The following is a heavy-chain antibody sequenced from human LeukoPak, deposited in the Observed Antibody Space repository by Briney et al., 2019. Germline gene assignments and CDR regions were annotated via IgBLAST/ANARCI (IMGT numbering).Heavy chain of an antibody. CDR3: ARDSGYSYVAFERPLDY. CDR2: ISYDGSNK. J-gene: IGHJ4*02. V-gene: IGHV3-30-3*01. D-gene: IGHD5-18*01. CDR1: GFTFSSYA. Sequence: GGSLRLSCAASGFTFSSYAMHWVRQAPGQGLEWVAVISYDGSNKYYADSVKGRFTISRDNSKNTLYLQMNSLRAEDTAVYYCARDSGYSYVAFERPLDYWGQGTLVTVSS.